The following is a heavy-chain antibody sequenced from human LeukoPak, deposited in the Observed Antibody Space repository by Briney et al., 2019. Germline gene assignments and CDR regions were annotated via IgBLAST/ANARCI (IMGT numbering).Heavy chain of an antibody. CDR1: GYSFTTYW. Sequence: GESLKISCKGSGYSFTTYWIGWVRQMPGKGLEWMGNIYPGDSDTRDSPSFRGQVTMSADKSISTAYLQWSSLKAADTAMYYCARAFTDYYGSGGAFDIWGQGTMVTVSS. V-gene: IGHV5-51*01. D-gene: IGHD3-10*01. J-gene: IGHJ3*02. CDR2: IYPGDSDT. CDR3: ARAFTDYYGSGGAFDI.